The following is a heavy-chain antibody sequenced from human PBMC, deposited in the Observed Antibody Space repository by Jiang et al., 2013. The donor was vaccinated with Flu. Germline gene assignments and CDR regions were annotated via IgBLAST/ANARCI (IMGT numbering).Heavy chain of an antibody. CDR1: GYSFNNYW. CDR2: IYPDEDLI. D-gene: IGHD2-2*01. Sequence: SGAEVKKPGESLKISCQGSGYSFNNYWVGWVRQMPGKGLEWMAIIYPDEDLIRYSPAFQGQVAISVDKSINTAFLQWSSLKASDTATYYCARYGLGGCSSSTNCYRSYLYYGMDV. J-gene: IGHJ6*01. CDR3: ARYGLGGCSSSTNCYRSYLYYGMDV. V-gene: IGHV5-51*01.